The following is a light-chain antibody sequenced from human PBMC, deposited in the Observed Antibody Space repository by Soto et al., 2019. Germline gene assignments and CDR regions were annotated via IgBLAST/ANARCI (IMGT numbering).Light chain of an antibody. CDR2: GAS. CDR3: QQYGSSRFT. Sequence: EIVLTQYPGTLSLSPGERATLSCRASQSISSSYLAWYQQKPGQAPRLLVYGASSRATGIPDRFSGSVSGKDFTLTINRLEPEDFAVYDCQQYGSSRFTFGPGTKVDIK. CDR1: QSISSSY. J-gene: IGKJ3*01. V-gene: IGKV3-20*01.